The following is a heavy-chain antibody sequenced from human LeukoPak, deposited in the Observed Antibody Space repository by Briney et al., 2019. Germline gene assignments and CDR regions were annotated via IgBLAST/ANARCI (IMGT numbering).Heavy chain of an antibody. V-gene: IGHV4-34*01. J-gene: IGHJ3*02. CDR1: GGSFSGYY. Sequence: PSETLSLTCAVYGGSFSGYYWSWIRQPPGKGLEWIGEINHSGSTNYNPSLKSRVTISVDTSKTQYSLKLSSVTAADTAVYDCARPYSSGWYGASRDAFDIWGQGTMVTVSS. CDR2: INHSGST. D-gene: IGHD6-19*01. CDR3: ARPYSSGWYGASRDAFDI.